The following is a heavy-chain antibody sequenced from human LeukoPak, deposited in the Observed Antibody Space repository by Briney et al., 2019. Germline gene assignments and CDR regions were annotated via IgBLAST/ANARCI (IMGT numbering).Heavy chain of an antibody. CDR3: AKGGQRGYSYGETLYYYYYYMDV. CDR1: GFTFSNYD. J-gene: IGHJ6*03. Sequence: GGSLRLSCAASGFTFSNYDMNWVRQAPGKGLEWVSAISTSGGTTYYADSVKGRFTISRDNSKDTLYLQLNTLRAEDTAVYYCAKGGQRGYSYGETLYYYYYYMDVWGKGTTVTVSS. V-gene: IGHV3-23*01. CDR2: ISTSGGTT. D-gene: IGHD5-18*01.